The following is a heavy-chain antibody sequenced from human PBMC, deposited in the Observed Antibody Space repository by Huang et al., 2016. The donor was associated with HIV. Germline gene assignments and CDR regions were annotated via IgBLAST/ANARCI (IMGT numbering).Heavy chain of an antibody. CDR2: KNPKMGKR. J-gene: IGHJ6*03. CDR1: GYTFSNYD. CDR3: ARGTRYRDYGLGHYQYYMDV. D-gene: IGHD4-17*01. V-gene: IGHV1-8*03. Sequence: QVQLVQSGAEVKKPGASVKVSCKASGYTFSNYDINWVGKATGQGLGWVGWKNPKMGKRGYAQKFQGRVTVTRNTSIKTGDMEVSSLRSEETAVYFCARGTRYRDYGLGHYQYYMDVWGEGTTVTVSS.